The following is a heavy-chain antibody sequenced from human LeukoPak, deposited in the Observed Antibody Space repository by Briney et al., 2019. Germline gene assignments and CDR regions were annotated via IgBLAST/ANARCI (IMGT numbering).Heavy chain of an antibody. CDR3: ARTGTVVVPAAI. D-gene: IGHD2-2*02. Sequence: SETLSLTCTVSGGTISSGGYYWSWIRQHPGKGLEWIGCIYYSGTTYYNPSLKSRVAISVDTSKNQFSLKLSSATAADTAVYYCARTGTVVVPAAIWGQGTLVTVSS. J-gene: IGHJ4*02. CDR2: IYYSGTT. V-gene: IGHV4-31*03. CDR1: GGTISSGGYY.